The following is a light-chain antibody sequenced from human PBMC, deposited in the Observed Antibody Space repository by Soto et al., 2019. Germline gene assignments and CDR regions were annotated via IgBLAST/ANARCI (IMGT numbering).Light chain of an antibody. Sequence: QSALTQPPSASGSPGQSVTISCTGTSSDVGGYNYVSWYQQHPGKAPKLMIYEVSKRPSGVPDRFYGSKSGNTASLTVSGLQAEDEADYYCSSYAGSNNLNVFGTGTKLTVL. CDR1: SSDVGGYNY. J-gene: IGLJ1*01. V-gene: IGLV2-8*01. CDR2: EVS. CDR3: SSYAGSNNLNV.